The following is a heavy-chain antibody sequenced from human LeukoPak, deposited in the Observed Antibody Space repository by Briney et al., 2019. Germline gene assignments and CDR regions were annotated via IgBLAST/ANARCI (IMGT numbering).Heavy chain of an antibody. CDR2: INHSGST. D-gene: IGHD1-14*01. CDR1: GGSFSGYS. J-gene: IGHJ5*02. Sequence: PSETLSLTCTVSGGSFSGYSWSWIRQPPGKGLEWIGEINHSGSTNYNPSLKSRVTISVDTSKNQFSLKLSSVTAADTAVYYCARHRYSRGGWFDPWGQGTLVTVSS. CDR3: ARHRYSRGGWFDP. V-gene: IGHV4-34*01.